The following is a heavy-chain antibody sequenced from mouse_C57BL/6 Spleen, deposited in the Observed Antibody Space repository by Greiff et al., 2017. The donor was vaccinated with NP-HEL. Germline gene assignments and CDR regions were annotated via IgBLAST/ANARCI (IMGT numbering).Heavy chain of an antibody. J-gene: IGHJ3*01. CDR1: GYTFTSYW. CDR2: IYPGSGST. CDR3: ARRASSGTWFAY. V-gene: IGHV1-55*01. D-gene: IGHD3-2*02. Sequence: QVRLQQPGAELVKPGASVKMSCKASGYTFTSYWITWVKQRPGQGLEWIGDIYPGSGSTNYNEKFKSKATLTVDTSSSTAYMQLSSLTSEDSAVYYCARRASSGTWFAYWGQGTLVTVSA.